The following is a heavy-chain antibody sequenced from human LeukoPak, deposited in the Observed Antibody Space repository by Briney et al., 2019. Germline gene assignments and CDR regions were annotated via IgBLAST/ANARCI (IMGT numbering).Heavy chain of an antibody. CDR2: IYYSGST. Sequence: SGTLSLTCTVSGGSISTYYWSWIRQPPGKGLEWIGYIYYSGSTYYNPSLKSRVTISVDTSKNQFSLKLSSVTAADTAVYYCASSGWYLSSFNWGQGTLVTVSS. CDR1: GGSISTYY. J-gene: IGHJ4*02. V-gene: IGHV4-59*04. CDR3: ASSGWYLSSFN. D-gene: IGHD6-19*01.